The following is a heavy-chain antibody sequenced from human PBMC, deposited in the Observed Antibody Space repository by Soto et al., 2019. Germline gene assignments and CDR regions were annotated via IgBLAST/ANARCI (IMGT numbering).Heavy chain of an antibody. D-gene: IGHD5-12*01. J-gene: IGHJ6*02. CDR2: IYYSGST. Sequence: QVQLQESGPGLVKPSQTLSLTCTVSGGSISSGDYYWSWIRQPPGKGLEWIGYIYYSGSTYYNPSLQIRLIISVDTSKKKFSLKLRSVTAAATAVYYCGSSGYSGYDPPYYYYYGMDVWGQGTTVTVSS. V-gene: IGHV4-30-4*01. CDR1: GGSISSGDYY. CDR3: GSSGYSGYDPPYYYYYGMDV.